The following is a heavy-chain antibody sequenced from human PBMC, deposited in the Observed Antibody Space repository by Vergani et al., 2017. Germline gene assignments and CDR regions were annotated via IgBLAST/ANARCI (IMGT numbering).Heavy chain of an antibody. D-gene: IGHD6-19*01. J-gene: IGHJ3*02. CDR1: GFTFSSYW. V-gene: IGHV3-7*01. CDR3: ARDLWSGWYDQLDAFDI. CDR2: IKQDGSEK. Sequence: EVQLVESGGGLVQPGGSLRLSCAASGFTFSSYWMSWVRQAPGKGLEWVANIKQDGSEKYYVDSVKGRFTISRDNAKNSLYLQMNSLRAEDTAVYYCARDLWSGWYDQLDAFDIWGQGTMVTVSS.